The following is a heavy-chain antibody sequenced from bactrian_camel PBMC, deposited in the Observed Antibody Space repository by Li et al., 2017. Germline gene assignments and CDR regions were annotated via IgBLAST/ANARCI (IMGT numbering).Heavy chain of an antibody. J-gene: IGHJ4*01. CDR2: IDSYGDT. CDR1: GYTYSNYC. Sequence: HVQLVESGGGSVQAGGSLRLTCAASGYTYSNYCMGRFRQAPGKEREGVGAIDSYGDTSYADSVRGRFTISEDNAKNTLYLQMNNLKPEDTAMYYCAAETKCLGSGLTWYRAIVFTYWGQGTQVTVS. D-gene: IGHD5*01. CDR3: AAETKCLGSGLTWYRAIVFTY. V-gene: IGHV3S26*01.